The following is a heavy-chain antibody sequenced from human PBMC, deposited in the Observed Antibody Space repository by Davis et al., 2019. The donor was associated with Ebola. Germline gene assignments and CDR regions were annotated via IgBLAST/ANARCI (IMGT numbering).Heavy chain of an antibody. V-gene: IGHV1-69*04. CDR2: IIPILGIA. D-gene: IGHD1-26*01. J-gene: IGHJ4*02. Sequence: AASVKVSCKASGGTFSSHAITWVRQAPGQGLEWMGRIIPILGIANYAQKFQGRVTITADKSTSTAYMQLSSLRSEDTAVYYCARGGSYFGGYFDYWGQGTLVTVSS. CDR3: ARGGSYFGGYFDY. CDR1: GGTFSSHA.